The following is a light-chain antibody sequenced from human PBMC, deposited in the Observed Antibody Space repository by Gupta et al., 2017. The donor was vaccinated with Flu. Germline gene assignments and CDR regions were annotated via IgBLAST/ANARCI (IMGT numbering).Light chain of an antibody. V-gene: IGLV2-14*01. CDR3: SSYTTSSTLDVV. Sequence: QSALTQPASVSGSPGQSMTISCTGTSSDVGGYTYVSWYQQYPGKAPKLMIYEVSNRPSGVSNRFSGSKSGNTASLTISGLQAEDEADYYCSSYTTSSTLDVVFGGGTKLTVL. CDR2: EVS. CDR1: SSDVGGYTY. J-gene: IGLJ2*01.